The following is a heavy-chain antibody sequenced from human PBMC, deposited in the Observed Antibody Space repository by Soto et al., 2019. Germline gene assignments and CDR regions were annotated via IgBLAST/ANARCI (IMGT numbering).Heavy chain of an antibody. D-gene: IGHD6-13*01. V-gene: IGHV3-15*01. CDR1: GFTCTKAC. CDR3: TTDSRGLAAPSFDY. J-gene: IGHJ4*02. Sequence: EVQLVESGGVLVEHGGSLRLSCADSGFTCTKACMKWVRQAPGKGLEWVGRIKSKADGETMFYAAPVKGRFTVSRDDSKSTLYLQMSSLKTEDTALYYCTTDSRGLAAPSFDYWGQGTLVTVSS. CDR2: IKSKADGETM.